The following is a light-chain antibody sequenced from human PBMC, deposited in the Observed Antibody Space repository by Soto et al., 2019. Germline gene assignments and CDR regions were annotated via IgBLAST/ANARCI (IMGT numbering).Light chain of an antibody. J-gene: IGKJ1*01. V-gene: IGKV3-20*01. Sequence: IVLTQSPGTLSLSPGERATLSCRAGQSVSSNYLAWYQQKPGQAPRLLFCDTSIRATGFPDRFSGSGSGTDFTLTISRLEPEDFAVYYCQVYGTSPWTFGQGTKVDIK. CDR3: QVYGTSPWT. CDR2: DTS. CDR1: QSVSSNY.